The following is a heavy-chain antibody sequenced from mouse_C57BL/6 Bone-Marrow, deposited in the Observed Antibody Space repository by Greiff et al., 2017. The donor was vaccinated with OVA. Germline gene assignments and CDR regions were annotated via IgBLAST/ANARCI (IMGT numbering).Heavy chain of an antibody. J-gene: IGHJ3*01. V-gene: IGHV2-5*01. CDR1: GFSLTSYG. CDR2: IWRGGST. D-gene: IGHD2-2*01. Sequence: VQLVESGPGLVQPSQSLSITCTVSGFSLTSYGVHWVRQSPGKGLEWLGVIWRGGSTDYNAAFMSRLSITKDNSKSQVFFKMNSLQADDTAIYYCAKNGDYGYDGFAYWGQGTLVTVSA. CDR3: AKNGDYGYDGFAY.